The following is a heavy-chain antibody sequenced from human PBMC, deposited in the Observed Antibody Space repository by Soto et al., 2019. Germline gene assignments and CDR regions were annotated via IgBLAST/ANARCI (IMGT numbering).Heavy chain of an antibody. J-gene: IGHJ6*02. V-gene: IGHV2-70*11. CDR3: ARIPMVRGVIDYYYGMDV. CDR2: IDWDDDK. Sequence: SGPTLVNPTQTLTLTCTFSGFSLSTSGMCVSWIRQPPGKALEWLARIDWDDDKYYSTSLKTRLTISKDTSKNQVVLTMTNMDPVDTATYYCARIPMVRGVIDYYYGMDVWGQGTTVTVSS. D-gene: IGHD3-10*01. CDR1: GFSLSTSGMC.